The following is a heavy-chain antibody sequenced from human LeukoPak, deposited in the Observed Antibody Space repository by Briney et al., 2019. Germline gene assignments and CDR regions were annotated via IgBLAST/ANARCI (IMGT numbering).Heavy chain of an antibody. D-gene: IGHD3-22*01. CDR3: ARDATHLEEHYYDSSGYYYVGDY. V-gene: IGHV3-30-3*01. J-gene: IGHJ4*02. Sequence: HPGRSLRLSCAASGFTFSSYAMHWVRQAPGKGLEWVAVISYDGSNKYYADSVKGRFTISRDNSKNTLYLQMNSLRAEDTAVYYCARDATHLEEHYYDSSGYYYVGDYWGQGTLVTVSS. CDR1: GFTFSSYA. CDR2: ISYDGSNK.